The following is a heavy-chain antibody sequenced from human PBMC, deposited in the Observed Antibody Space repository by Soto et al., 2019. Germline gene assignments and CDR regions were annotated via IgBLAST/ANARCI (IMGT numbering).Heavy chain of an antibody. Sequence: ASVKVSCKASGYTFTSYGISWVRQAPGQGLEWMGWISAYNGNTNYAQKLQGRVTMTTDTSTSTAYMELRSLRSDDTAVYYCARGRIVASIHDAFEIWGQGTMVTVSS. J-gene: IGHJ3*02. D-gene: IGHD2-21*01. V-gene: IGHV1-18*01. CDR1: GYTFTSYG. CDR2: ISAYNGNT. CDR3: ARGRIVASIHDAFEI.